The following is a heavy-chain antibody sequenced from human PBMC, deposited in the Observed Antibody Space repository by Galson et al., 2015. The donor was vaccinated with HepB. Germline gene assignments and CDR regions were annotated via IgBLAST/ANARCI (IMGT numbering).Heavy chain of an antibody. CDR3: ARGALVGVIGGSLNNWFDP. D-gene: IGHD2-15*01. CDR1: GYTFSTYS. CDR2: ISPYNRDR. Sequence: SVKVSCKASGYTFSTYSITWVRQAPGQGLEWMGWISPYNRDRNYARKFQGRVTMTADTFASTAYTELKSLRSDDTAVYYCARGALVGVIGGSLNNWFDPWGQGTLVTVSS. V-gene: IGHV1-18*01. J-gene: IGHJ5*02.